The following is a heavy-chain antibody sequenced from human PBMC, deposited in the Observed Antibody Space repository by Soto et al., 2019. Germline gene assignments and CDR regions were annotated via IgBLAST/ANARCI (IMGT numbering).Heavy chain of an antibody. CDR1: GFTVGSNY. CDR2: SYGGGST. J-gene: IGHJ4*02. CDR3: ARSWAVAGSYAY. V-gene: IGHV3-66*01. D-gene: IGHD6-19*01. Sequence: EVQLVESGGGLVQPGGSLRLSCAASGFTVGSNYMNWVRQAPGKGLEWVTVSYGGGSTYDADSVKGRFTITRDTSKNTLYLQMNSPRAEDTAVYYCARSWAVAGSYAYWGQGTLVTVSS.